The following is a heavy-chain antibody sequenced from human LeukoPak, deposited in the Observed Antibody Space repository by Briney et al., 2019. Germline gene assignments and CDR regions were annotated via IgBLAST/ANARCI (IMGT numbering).Heavy chain of an antibody. J-gene: IGHJ4*02. CDR1: GYTFTSYY. CDR2: INPTGGST. V-gene: IGHV1-46*01. Sequence: ASVKVSCKASGYTFTSYYMHWLRQAPGEGLEWMGIINPTGGSTSYAQKFQGRVTMTRDTSTSTVYMELSSLRSEDTAVYYCARNRYGDLPLYWGQGTLVTVSS. CDR3: ARNRYGDLPLY. D-gene: IGHD4-17*01.